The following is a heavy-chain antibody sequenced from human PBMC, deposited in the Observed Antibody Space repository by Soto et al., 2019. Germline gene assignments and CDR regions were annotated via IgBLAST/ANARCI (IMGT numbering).Heavy chain of an antibody. CDR1: GFSFGDSY. D-gene: IGHD2-21*01. CDR3: AKTIVAASGYYFDH. Sequence: QVQLVESGGGLVKPGGSLRLACAASGFSFGDSYMSWVRQAPGKGLEWLSYISGGSSYTNYADSVQGRFTISRDNAKRSLYLEMNSLRVDDTAVYYCAKTIVAASGYYFDHWGQGNLVTVSS. V-gene: IGHV3-11*06. J-gene: IGHJ4*02. CDR2: ISGGSSYT.